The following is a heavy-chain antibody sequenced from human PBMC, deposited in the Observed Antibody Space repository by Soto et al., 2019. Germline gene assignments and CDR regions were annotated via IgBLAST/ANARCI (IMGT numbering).Heavy chain of an antibody. J-gene: IGHJ6*02. CDR2: ISAYNGKT. D-gene: IGHD2-15*01. CDR1: GYTFTSYG. Sequence: QVQLVQSGGEVKKPGASVKLSCTASGYTFTSYGISWVRQAPGQGLEWMGWISAYNGKTNYAQNVQGRVTRTTDTXARTAYTGLSSLRSADAYVYYWSRGGGVNYYHGRHLLGQGNTVTFSS. CDR3: SRGGGVNYYHGRHL. V-gene: IGHV1-18*01.